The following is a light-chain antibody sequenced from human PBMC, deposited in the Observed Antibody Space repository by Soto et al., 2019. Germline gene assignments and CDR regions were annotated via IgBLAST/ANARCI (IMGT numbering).Light chain of an antibody. Sequence: QSVLTQPASVSGSPGQSITISCSGTSGSVGTFNFVSWYQQHPGKAPRLMIYAVTDRPSGVPSRFSGSKSGNTAYLTISGLQAEDEADYYCSSYITTSSRLFGTGTKGTVL. J-gene: IGLJ1*01. CDR3: SSYITTSSRL. CDR1: SGSVGTFNF. CDR2: AVT. V-gene: IGLV2-14*01.